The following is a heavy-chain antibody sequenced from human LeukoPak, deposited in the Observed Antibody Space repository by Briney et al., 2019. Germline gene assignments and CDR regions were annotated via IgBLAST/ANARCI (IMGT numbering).Heavy chain of an antibody. V-gene: IGHV3-23*01. CDR1: GFTLSTYA. D-gene: IGHD4/OR15-4a*01. CDR3: AKNRGANYYNYYMDV. CDR2: ICGGGRAT. Sequence: GGSLRLSCAASGFTLSTYAMSWVRQAPGRGLEWLSTICGGGRATFYADSVKRRFTVSRGNSKNTLYLQMSSLRAEDTAVYFCAKNRGANYYNYYMDVWGKGTTVTVSS. J-gene: IGHJ6*03.